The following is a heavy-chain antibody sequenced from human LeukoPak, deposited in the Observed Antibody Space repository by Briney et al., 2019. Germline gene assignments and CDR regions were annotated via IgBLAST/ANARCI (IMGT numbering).Heavy chain of an antibody. CDR2: IRSKAYGGTT. Sequence: PGRSLRLSCTASGFTFGDYAMSWVRQAPGKGLEWVGFIRSKAYGGTTEYAASVKGRFIISRDDSKSIAYLQMNSLKTEDTAVYYCTKDPLAYGSGSYYSSPYYQGTDVWGQGTTVTVSS. J-gene: IGHJ6*02. D-gene: IGHD3-10*01. CDR1: GFTFGDYA. CDR3: TKDPLAYGSGSYYSSPYYQGTDV. V-gene: IGHV3-49*04.